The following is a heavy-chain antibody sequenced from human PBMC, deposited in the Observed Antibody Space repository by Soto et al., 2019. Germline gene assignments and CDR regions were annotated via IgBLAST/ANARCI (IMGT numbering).Heavy chain of an antibody. CDR1: GFTFSSYA. V-gene: IGHV3-23*01. CDR3: AKYDFWSGYSYYYYYGMDV. CDR2: ISGSGGST. Sequence: PGGSLRLSCAASGFTFSSYAMSWVRQAPGKGLEWVSAISGSGGSTYYADSVKGRFTISRDNSKNTLYLQMNSLRAEDTAVYYCAKYDFWSGYSYYYYYGMDVCGQGTTVTVSS. D-gene: IGHD3-3*01. J-gene: IGHJ6*02.